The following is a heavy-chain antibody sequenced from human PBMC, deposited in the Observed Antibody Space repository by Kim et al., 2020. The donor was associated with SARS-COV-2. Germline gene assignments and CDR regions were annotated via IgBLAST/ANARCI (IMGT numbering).Heavy chain of an antibody. J-gene: IGHJ3*02. CDR2: GST. Sequence: GSTHSHPSHKSRVTISVDTSKNRFPLKLSSVTAADTAVYYCARRGDAFDIWGQGTMVTVSS. CDR3: ARRGDAFDI. V-gene: IGHV4-59*08.